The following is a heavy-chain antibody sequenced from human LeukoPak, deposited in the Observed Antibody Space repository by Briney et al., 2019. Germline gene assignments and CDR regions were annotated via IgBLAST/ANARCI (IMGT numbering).Heavy chain of an antibody. CDR2: ISSSGSTI. CDR1: AFTFSDYY. J-gene: IGHJ4*02. D-gene: IGHD5-12*01. V-gene: IGHV3-11*01. Sequence: PGGSLRLSCAASAFTFSDYYMGWIRQAQGEGREWVSYISSSGSTIYYTDSVKGRFTISRDNAKNSLYLQMNSLRAEDTAVYYCARVIRRGGYSGYDYFDYWGQGTLVTVSS. CDR3: ARVIRRGGYSGYDYFDY.